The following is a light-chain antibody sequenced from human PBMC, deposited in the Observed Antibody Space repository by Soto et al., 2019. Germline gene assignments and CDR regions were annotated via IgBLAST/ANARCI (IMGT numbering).Light chain of an antibody. CDR1: RDISTW. CDR2: GAS. J-gene: IGKJ2*01. V-gene: IGKV1D-12*01. CDR3: QQANSLPFI. Sequence: IQMTQSPSSVSASVGDRVTVTGRASRDISTWLAWYQQKPGKAPKLLIYGASNLQSGVPSRFSGRGSGTDFTLTISSLQPEDFGTYYCQQANSLPFIFAQGTKVDIK.